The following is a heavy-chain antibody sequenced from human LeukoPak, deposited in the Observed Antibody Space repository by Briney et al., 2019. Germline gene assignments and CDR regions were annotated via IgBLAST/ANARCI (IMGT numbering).Heavy chain of an antibody. J-gene: IGHJ3*02. V-gene: IGHV4-30-4*08. CDR2: IYYSGST. D-gene: IGHD3-3*01. Sequence: SETLSLTCTVSGGSISSGDYYWSWIRQPPGKGLEWIGYIYYSGSTYYNPSLKSRVTISVDTSKNQFSLKLSSVTAADTAVYYCRTYDFWSGYNYPNDAFDIWGQGTMVTVSS. CDR3: RTYDFWSGYNYPNDAFDI. CDR1: GGSISSGDYY.